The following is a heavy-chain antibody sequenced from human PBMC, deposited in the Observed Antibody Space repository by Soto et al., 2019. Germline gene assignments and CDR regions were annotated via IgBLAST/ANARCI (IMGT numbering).Heavy chain of an antibody. CDR1: GFTFSSYS. D-gene: IGHD6-19*01. CDR2: ISSSSSYI. Sequence: EVQLVESGGGLVKPGGSLRLSCAASGFTFSSYSMNWVRQAPGKGLEWVSSISSSSSYIYYADSVKGRFTISRDNAKNSLYLQMNSLRAEDTAVYYCARDRIEWLVPDAFDIWGQGTMVTVSS. CDR3: ARDRIEWLVPDAFDI. V-gene: IGHV3-21*01. J-gene: IGHJ3*02.